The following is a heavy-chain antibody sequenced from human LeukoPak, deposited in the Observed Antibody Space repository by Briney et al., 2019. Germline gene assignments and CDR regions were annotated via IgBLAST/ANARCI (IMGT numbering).Heavy chain of an antibody. V-gene: IGHV1-46*04. D-gene: IGHD2/OR15-2a*01. CDR1: GYTFTIYY. Sequence: ASVKVSCKASGYTFTIYYIHWVRQAPGQGLEWMGIINPGGGSTSHAQKLQGRVTMTRDTSTGTFYMDLSSLRSEDTAVYYCARGSNISWRPPQDALDIWGQGTMVTVSS. J-gene: IGHJ3*02. CDR2: INPGGGST. CDR3: ARGSNISWRPPQDALDI.